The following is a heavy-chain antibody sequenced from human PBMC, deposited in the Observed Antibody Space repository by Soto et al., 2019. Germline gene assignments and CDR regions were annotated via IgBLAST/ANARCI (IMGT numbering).Heavy chain of an antibody. CDR3: ARDAAIGMNDY. CDR1: GYTFTSYG. D-gene: IGHD1-20*01. J-gene: IGHJ4*02. Sequence: QVQLVQSGAEVKKPGASVKVSCKASGYTFTSYGISWVRQAPGQGLEWMGWINAYNGNTKNAQKLQGRGTMTTDTSPSTAYMELRSLRSDDTAVYYCARDAAIGMNDYWGQGTLVTVSS. CDR2: INAYNGNT. V-gene: IGHV1-18*01.